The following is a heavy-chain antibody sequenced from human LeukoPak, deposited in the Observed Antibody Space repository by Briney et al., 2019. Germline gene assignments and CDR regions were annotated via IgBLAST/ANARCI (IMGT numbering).Heavy chain of an antibody. Sequence: GSLRLSCAASGFTFSSYGMHWVRQAPGKGLEWVAVISYDGSNKYYADSVKGRFTISRDNSKNTLYLQMNSLRAEDTAVYYCAKDRSPLLDYWGQGTLVTVSS. CDR3: AKDRSPLLDY. CDR1: GFTFSSYG. V-gene: IGHV3-30*18. CDR2: ISYDGSNK. J-gene: IGHJ4*02.